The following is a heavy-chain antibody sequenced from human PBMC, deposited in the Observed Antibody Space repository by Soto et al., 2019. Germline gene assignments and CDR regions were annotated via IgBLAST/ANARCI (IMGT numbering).Heavy chain of an antibody. CDR1: GGSFSGWH. J-gene: IGHJ6*02. V-gene: IGHV4-34*01. CDR3: ARSRNLDV. CDR2: ASHAGGT. D-gene: IGHD1-1*01. Sequence: QVQVQQWGAGLLKFSETLSLTCAVNGGSFSGWHWNWIRQPPGKGLERIGEASHAGGTNYNPSLGSRVTISGDRSRNQLSLKLTSVSAADTAVYYGARSRNLDVWGPGTTVIVSS.